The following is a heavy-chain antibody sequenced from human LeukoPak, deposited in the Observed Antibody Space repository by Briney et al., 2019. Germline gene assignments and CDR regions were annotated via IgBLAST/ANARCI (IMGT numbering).Heavy chain of an antibody. CDR3: ARRLVGDTYMVSE. CDR1: SGSMSIYC. V-gene: IGHV4-4*07. Sequence: SETLSLTCSVSSGSMSIYCWSWIRQAAGKGLEWIGRTFTSGSTTYNPSLKSRVTMLVDTSRNQFSLELTSVTAADTAVYYCARRLVGDTYMVSEWGQGTLVTVSS. CDR2: TFTSGST. D-gene: IGHD5-18*01. J-gene: IGHJ4*02.